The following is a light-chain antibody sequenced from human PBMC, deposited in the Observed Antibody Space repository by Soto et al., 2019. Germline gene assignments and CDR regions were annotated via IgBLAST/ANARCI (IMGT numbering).Light chain of an antibody. CDR2: GAS. J-gene: IGKJ1*01. CDR1: QSVSNNY. Sequence: VLTQSPGPLSLSXRERVTLSCRASQSVSNNYLAWYQQKPGQAPRLLIYGASNRATGIPDRFSGSGSGTDFTLTISRLGPDDFAVYYCQQYGSSGTVGQGTKVDIK. CDR3: QQYGSSGT. V-gene: IGKV3-20*01.